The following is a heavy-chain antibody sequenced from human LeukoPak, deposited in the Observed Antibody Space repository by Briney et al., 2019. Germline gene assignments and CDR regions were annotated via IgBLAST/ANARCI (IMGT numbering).Heavy chain of an antibody. V-gene: IGHV1-46*01. Sequence: ASVKVSCKASGYTFTSYYMHWVRQAPGQGLEWMGIINPSGGSTSCAQKFQGRVTMTRDMSTSTVYMELSSLRSEDTAVYYCAREFPRVGATYLFDYWGQGTLVTVSS. CDR1: GYTFTSYY. D-gene: IGHD1-26*01. J-gene: IGHJ4*02. CDR2: INPSGGST. CDR3: AREFPRVGATYLFDY.